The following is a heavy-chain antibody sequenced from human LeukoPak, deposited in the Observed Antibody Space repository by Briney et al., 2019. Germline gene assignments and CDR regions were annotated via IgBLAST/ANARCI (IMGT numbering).Heavy chain of an antibody. V-gene: IGHV3-30*10. J-gene: IGHJ6*03. CDR1: GFAFDTNV. CDR2: ISHDGSNT. Sequence: GGSLRLSCSGSGFAFDTNVMHWVRQAPGKGQEWVAVISHDGSNTIYTESVQGRFTISRDNSKNTVFLQMNRLRPEDTAAYYCATTRGIFFYMDFWGKGATVIVSS. CDR3: ATTRGIFFYMDF. D-gene: IGHD3-3*02.